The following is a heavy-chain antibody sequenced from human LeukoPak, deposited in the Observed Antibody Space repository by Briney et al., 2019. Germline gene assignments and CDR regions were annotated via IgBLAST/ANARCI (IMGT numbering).Heavy chain of an antibody. V-gene: IGHV1-69*13. D-gene: IGHD5-12*01. CDR3: ARAPRMVATYFDY. Sequence: SVTVSCKVSGGTFSSYAISWVRQAPGQGLEWMGGIIPIFGTANYAQKFQGRVTITADESTSTAYMELSSLRSEDTAVYYCARAPRMVATYFDYWGQGTLVTVSS. CDR1: GGTFSSYA. J-gene: IGHJ4*02. CDR2: IIPIFGTA.